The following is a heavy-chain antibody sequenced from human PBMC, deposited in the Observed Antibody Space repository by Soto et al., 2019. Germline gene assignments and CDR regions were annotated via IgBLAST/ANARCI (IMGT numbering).Heavy chain of an antibody. CDR3: ARDSSSWYEGAYYFDY. V-gene: IGHV4-30-4*01. D-gene: IGHD6-13*01. CDR2: IYYSGST. Sequence: QVQLQESGPGLVKPSQTLSLTCTVSGGSISSGYYYWSWIRQPPGKGLEWIGYIYYSGSTYSNPSLKIRVTISVDTSKDQFSLKLSSVTAADTAVYYCARDSSSWYEGAYYFDYWGQGTLVTVSS. J-gene: IGHJ4*02. CDR1: GGSISSGYYY.